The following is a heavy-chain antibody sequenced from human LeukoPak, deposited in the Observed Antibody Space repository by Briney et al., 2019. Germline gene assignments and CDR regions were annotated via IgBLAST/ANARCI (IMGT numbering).Heavy chain of an antibody. Sequence: GGSLRLSCAAPGFTFSSYAMSWVRQAPGKGLEWVSGVNGNGGSTSYADSVKGRFTIFRDNSKNTVYLQMNSLRVEDTAVYYCAKSLYGGCDYWGQGTVVTVSS. D-gene: IGHD3-16*02. V-gene: IGHV3-23*01. CDR1: GFTFSSYA. CDR2: VNGNGGST. CDR3: AKSLYGGCDY. J-gene: IGHJ4*02.